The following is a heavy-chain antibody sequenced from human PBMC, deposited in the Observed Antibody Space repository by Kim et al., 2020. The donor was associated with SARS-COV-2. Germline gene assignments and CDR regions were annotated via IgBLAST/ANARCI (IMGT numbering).Heavy chain of an antibody. V-gene: IGHV4-39*01. D-gene: IGHD3-22*01. CDR2: VYHSGST. Sequence: SETLSLTCTVSGGSISSSFNYWGWIRQPPGKGLEWIGSVYHSGSTYDSPSLKGRVTVSVDTSKNQFSLKVTSLTAADTAVYFCARLPHDSSGYVDCWGQGILVTVSS. CDR1: GGSISSSFNY. CDR3: ARLPHDSSGYVDC. J-gene: IGHJ4*02.